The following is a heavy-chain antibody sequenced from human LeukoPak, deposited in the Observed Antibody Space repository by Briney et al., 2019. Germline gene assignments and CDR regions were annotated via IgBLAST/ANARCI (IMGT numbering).Heavy chain of an antibody. CDR1: GGTFSSYA. CDR2: IIPIFGTA. CDR3: ARGEGIAAAEVWWFDP. V-gene: IGHV1-69*13. J-gene: IGHJ5*02. Sequence: SVKVSCKASGGTFSSYAISWVRQAPGQGLEWMGGIIPIFGTANYAQKFQGRVTITADESTSTAYMELSSLRSEDTAVYYCARGEGIAAAEVWWFDPWGQGTLSPSPQ. D-gene: IGHD6-13*01.